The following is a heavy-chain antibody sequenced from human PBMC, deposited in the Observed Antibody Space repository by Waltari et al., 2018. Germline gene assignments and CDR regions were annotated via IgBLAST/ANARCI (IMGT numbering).Heavy chain of an antibody. Sequence: QVQLLQWGAGLLKPSETLSLTCAVYGGSFSGSYWSWLRHLPGKGLEWLGEINHNASPDYNPSLKSRATISIETSKNQFSLKLYSVTAADTGVYYCVRGWLQVAPPYYYYMDVWDRGTAVTVSS. V-gene: IGHV4-34*01. CDR1: GGSFSGSY. D-gene: IGHD6-19*01. CDR3: VRGWLQVAPPYYYYMDV. J-gene: IGHJ6*03. CDR2: INHNASP.